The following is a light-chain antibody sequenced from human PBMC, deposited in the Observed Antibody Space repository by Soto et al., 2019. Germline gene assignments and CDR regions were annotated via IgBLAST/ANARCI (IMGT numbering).Light chain of an antibody. J-gene: IGLJ7*01. V-gene: IGLV2-14*01. CDR1: SSDVADYKF. CDR3: DSYTSSGTYV. Sequence: QSVLTQPASVSGSPGQSIAISCTGSSSDVADYKFVSWYQQHPGKAPKLMIYDVSSRPSGVSNRFSGSKSGNTASLTISGLQAEDEADYYCDSYTSSGTYVFGSGTQLTVL. CDR2: DVS.